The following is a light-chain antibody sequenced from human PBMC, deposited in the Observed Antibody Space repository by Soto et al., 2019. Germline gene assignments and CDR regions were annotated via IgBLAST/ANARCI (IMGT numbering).Light chain of an antibody. CDR3: QQYGSSPIT. CDR1: QSVGSIY. CDR2: AAS. Sequence: EIVLTQSPGTLSLSPGERATLSCRASQSVGSIYLAWYQQKPGQAPRLLIYAASSLQSGVPSRFSGSGSGTDFTLTISRLEPEDFAVYYCQQYGSSPITFGQGTRLEIK. V-gene: IGKV3-20*01. J-gene: IGKJ5*01.